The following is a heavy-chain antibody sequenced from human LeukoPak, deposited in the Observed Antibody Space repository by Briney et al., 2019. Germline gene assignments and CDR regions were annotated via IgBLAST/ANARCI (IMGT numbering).Heavy chain of an antibody. J-gene: IGHJ4*02. V-gene: IGHV3-23*01. D-gene: IGHD6-13*01. CDR2: ISGSGGST. CDR3: AKGGSDSWYGGYYFDY. Sequence: AGGSLRLSCAASGFTFSSYAMSWVRQAPGKGLEWVSAISGSGGSTYYADSVKGRFTFSRDNSRNTLLLQMNSLRAEDTAVYYCAKGGSDSWYGGYYFDYWGQGTLVTVSS. CDR1: GFTFSSYA.